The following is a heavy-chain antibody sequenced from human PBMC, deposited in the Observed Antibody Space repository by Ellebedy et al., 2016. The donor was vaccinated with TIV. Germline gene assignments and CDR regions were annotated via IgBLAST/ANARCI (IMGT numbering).Heavy chain of an antibody. Sequence: PGGSLRLSCAAPGFSFWSYAMHWVRQVPGKGLEWVAVISHDGSDKDYADSLKGRITISRDNSKNTLYLQLNTLRPEDTAVYYCAKPPRTLRLLEWPASWGQGTLVTVSS. CDR2: ISHDGSDK. CDR1: GFSFWSYA. V-gene: IGHV3-30-3*02. D-gene: IGHD3-3*01. CDR3: AKPPRTLRLLEWPAS. J-gene: IGHJ5*02.